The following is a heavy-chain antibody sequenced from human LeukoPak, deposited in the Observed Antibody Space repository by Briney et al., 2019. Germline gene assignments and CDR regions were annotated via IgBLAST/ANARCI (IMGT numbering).Heavy chain of an antibody. V-gene: IGHV4-30-4*01. J-gene: IGHJ5*02. CDR2: IYYSGST. D-gene: IGHD6-13*01. CDR1: GGSISSGDHY. CDR3: APTIAAAGTKNWFDP. Sequence: PSETLSLTCTVSGGSISSGDHYWSWIRQPPGKGLEWIGYIYYSGSTYYNPSLKSRVTLSLDTSKNQFSLKLSSVTAADTAAYYCAPTIAAAGTKNWFDPWGQGTLVTVSS.